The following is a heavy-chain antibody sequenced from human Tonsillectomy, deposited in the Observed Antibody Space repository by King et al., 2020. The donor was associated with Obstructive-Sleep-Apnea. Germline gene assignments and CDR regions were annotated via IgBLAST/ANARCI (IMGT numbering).Heavy chain of an antibody. CDR3: ARETGIAAAGNGNYFDY. CDR1: GFTFSSYS. Sequence: VQLVESGGGLVKPGGSLRLSCAASGFTFSSYSMNWVRQAPGKGLEWVSSISSSSSYIYYADSVKGRFTISRDNAKNSLYLQMNSLRAEDTAVYYCARETGIAAAGNGNYFDYWAREPWSPSPQ. CDR2: ISSSSSYI. J-gene: IGHJ4*02. D-gene: IGHD6-13*01. V-gene: IGHV3-21*01.